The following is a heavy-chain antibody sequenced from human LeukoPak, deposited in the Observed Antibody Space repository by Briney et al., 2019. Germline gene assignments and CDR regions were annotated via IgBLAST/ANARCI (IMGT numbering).Heavy chain of an antibody. D-gene: IGHD3-10*01. CDR2: ISDDGSNE. J-gene: IGHJ4*02. CDR3: AKDLWFGEFLHY. V-gene: IGHV3-30*18. CDR1: GFTFSYYG. Sequence: GGSLRLSCAASGFTFSYYGMHWVRQAPGKGLEWVAAISDDGSNEYYADSVKGRFTISRDNSKYTLYLQMNSLRAEDTAVYYCAKDLWFGEFLHYWGQGTLVTVSS.